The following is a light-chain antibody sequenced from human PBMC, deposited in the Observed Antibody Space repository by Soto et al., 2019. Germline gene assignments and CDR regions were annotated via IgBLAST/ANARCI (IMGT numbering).Light chain of an antibody. Sequence: EIELTQSPGTLSLSPGERATLSCRASQGVSSYLAWYQQKPGQAPRLLIYDASNRATGIPARFSGSGSGTDFTLTISSLEPEDFAIYYCQQRSNWRTFGQGTKVDIK. J-gene: IGKJ1*01. V-gene: IGKV3-11*01. CDR2: DAS. CDR3: QQRSNWRT. CDR1: QGVSSY.